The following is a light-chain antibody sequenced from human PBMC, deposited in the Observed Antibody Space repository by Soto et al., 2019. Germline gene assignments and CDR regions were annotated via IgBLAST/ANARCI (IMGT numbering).Light chain of an antibody. CDR2: WAS. CDR1: QSVLYSSNNKNY. V-gene: IGKV4-1*01. J-gene: IGKJ3*01. CDR3: QQYYTTPIT. Sequence: DIVMTQSPDPLAVSLGERATINCKSSQSVLYSSNNKNYLAWYQQRPGQPPKLLIYWASNRESGVPDRFSGSGSGTDFTLTISSLQAEDVAVYYCQQYYTTPITFGPGTKVDIK.